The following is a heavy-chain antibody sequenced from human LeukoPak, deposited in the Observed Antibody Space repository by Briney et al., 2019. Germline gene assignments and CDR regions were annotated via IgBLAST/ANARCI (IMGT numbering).Heavy chain of an antibody. D-gene: IGHD3-10*01. CDR2: IKQDGSEK. CDR1: GFTFRRYW. Sequence: GGSLRLSCAASGFTFRRYWMTWVRQSPGKGLEWVANIKQDGSEKYHVDSVKGRFTISRGNTKDSLYLEMNSLTAEDTAVYYCARGGQAGTGDYWGQGTLVTVSS. CDR3: ARGGQAGTGDY. J-gene: IGHJ4*02. V-gene: IGHV3-7*01.